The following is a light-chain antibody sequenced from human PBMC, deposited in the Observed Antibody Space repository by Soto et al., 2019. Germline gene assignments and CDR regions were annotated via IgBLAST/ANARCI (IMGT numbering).Light chain of an antibody. J-gene: IGLJ1*01. CDR3: CSYAGSYSLYV. V-gene: IGLV2-11*01. Sequence: QSALTQPRSVSGSPGQSVTITWTETSSDVGDYNYVSWYQQHPGKAPKLMIYDVSKRPSGVPDRFSGSKSGNTASLTISGLQAEDEADYYCCSYAGSYSLYVFGTGTKVTVL. CDR1: SSDVGDYNY. CDR2: DVS.